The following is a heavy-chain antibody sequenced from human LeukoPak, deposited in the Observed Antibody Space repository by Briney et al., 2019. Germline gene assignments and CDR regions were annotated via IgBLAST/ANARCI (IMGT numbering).Heavy chain of an antibody. J-gene: IGHJ2*01. CDR1: GGSISSSSYY. V-gene: IGHV4-39*01. Sequence: SETLSLTCTVSGGSISSSSYYWGWIRQPPGKGLEWTGSIYYSGSTYYNPSLKSRVTISVDTSKNQFSLKLSSVTAADTAVYYCARGAKRYFDLWGRGTLVTVSS. CDR3: ARGAKRYFDL. CDR2: IYYSGST.